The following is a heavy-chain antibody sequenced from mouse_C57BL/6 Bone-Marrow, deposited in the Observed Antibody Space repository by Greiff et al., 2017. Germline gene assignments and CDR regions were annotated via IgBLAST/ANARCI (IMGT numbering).Heavy chain of an antibody. CDR2: IHPNSGST. D-gene: IGHD2-4*01. Sequence: VQLQQPGAELVKPGASVKLSCKASGYTFTSYWMHWVKQRPGQGLEWIGMIHPNSGSTNYNAKFKSKAPLTVDKSSSTAYMQLSSLTSEDSAVYDCARGGGLGGFAYWGQGTLVTVSA. J-gene: IGHJ3*01. CDR3: ARGGGLGGFAY. V-gene: IGHV1-64*01. CDR1: GYTFTSYW.